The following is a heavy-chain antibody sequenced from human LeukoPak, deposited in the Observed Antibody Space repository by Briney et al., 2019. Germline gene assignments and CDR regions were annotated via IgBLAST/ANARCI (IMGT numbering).Heavy chain of an antibody. CDR3: ARDLLSSGWYGGFDY. D-gene: IGHD6-19*01. Sequence: SETLSLTCTVSGGSISSYYWSWIRQPAGKGLEWIGRIYTSGSTNYNPSLKSRVTMSVDTSKNQFSLKLSSVTAADTAGYYCARDLLSSGWYGGFDYWGQGTLVTVSS. CDR1: GGSISSYY. J-gene: IGHJ4*02. CDR2: IYTSGST. V-gene: IGHV4-4*07.